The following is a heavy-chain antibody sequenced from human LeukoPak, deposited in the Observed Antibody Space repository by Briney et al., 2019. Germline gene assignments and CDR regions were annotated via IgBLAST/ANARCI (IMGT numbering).Heavy chain of an antibody. D-gene: IGHD2-15*01. V-gene: IGHV1-2*02. CDR3: ARDQGGFDY. Sequence: ASVNVSCKASGYTFTGNYLHWVPQAPRQGREWMGWIIPNSGVTNYAQKFQGRVTMTGDTSITTVYMELTRLSSDDAAVYYCARDQGGFDYWGQGTLVTVPS. J-gene: IGHJ4*02. CDR1: GYTFTGNY. CDR2: IIPNSGVT.